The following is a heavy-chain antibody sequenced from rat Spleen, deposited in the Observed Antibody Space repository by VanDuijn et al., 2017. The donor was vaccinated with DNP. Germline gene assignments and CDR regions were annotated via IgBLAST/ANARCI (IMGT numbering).Heavy chain of an antibody. Sequence: EVQLVESGGGLVQPGGSLKLSCAASGFTFSDYYMAWVRQAPTNGLELVAYISYAGGNTYYGDSVKGRFTISRDNAKSTLYLQMNSLSSEDMATYYCAKAGGYSPWYFDYWGQGVMVTVSS. J-gene: IGHJ2*01. CDR3: AKAGGYSPWYFDY. CDR1: GFTFSDYY. D-gene: IGHD1-11*01. V-gene: IGHV5-22*01. CDR2: ISYAGGNT.